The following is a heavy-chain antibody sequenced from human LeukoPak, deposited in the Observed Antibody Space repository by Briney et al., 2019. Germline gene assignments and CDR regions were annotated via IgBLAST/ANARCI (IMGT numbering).Heavy chain of an antibody. CDR3: ARGERPGPDY. Sequence: LETLSLTCTVSGVSISSYYWSWIRQSPGKGLERIAYTSTSYSGDTNYNPFLESRVTISLDTSKNQFSLKLSSVTAADAAVYYCARGERPGPDYWGQGTLVTVSS. V-gene: IGHV4-59*01. CDR2: TSTSYSGDT. CDR1: GVSISSYY. J-gene: IGHJ4*02. D-gene: IGHD6-25*01.